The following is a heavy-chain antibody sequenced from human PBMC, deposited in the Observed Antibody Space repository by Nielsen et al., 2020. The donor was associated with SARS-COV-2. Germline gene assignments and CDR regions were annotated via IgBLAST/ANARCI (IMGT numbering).Heavy chain of an antibody. CDR1: GFTFSSYG. CDR2: IWYDGSNK. V-gene: IGHV3-33*01. CDR3: ARRQIQLWGQSGGMDV. J-gene: IGHJ6*02. D-gene: IGHD5-18*01. Sequence: GGSLRLSCAASGFTFSSYGMHWVSQAPGKGLEWVAVIWYDGSNKYYADSVKGRFTISRDNSKNTLYLQMNSLRAEDTAVYYCARRQIQLWGQSGGMDVWGQGTTVTVSS.